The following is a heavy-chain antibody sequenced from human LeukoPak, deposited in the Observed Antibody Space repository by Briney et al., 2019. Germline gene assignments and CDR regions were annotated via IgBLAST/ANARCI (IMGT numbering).Heavy chain of an antibody. V-gene: IGHV4-39*02. CDR1: GGSISRSSYY. CDR3: AREREGPYGYLDY. J-gene: IGHJ4*02. Sequence: SETLSLTCTVSGGSISRSSYYWGWIRQPPGKGLEWIGSIYYSGSIYYNPSLKSRVTISVDTSKNQFSLKLSSVTAADTAVYYCAREREGPYGYLDYWGQGTLVTVSS. D-gene: IGHD4-17*01. CDR2: IYYSGSI.